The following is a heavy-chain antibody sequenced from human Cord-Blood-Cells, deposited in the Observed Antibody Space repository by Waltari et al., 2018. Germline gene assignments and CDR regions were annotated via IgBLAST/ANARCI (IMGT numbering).Heavy chain of an antibody. J-gene: IGHJ4*02. Sequence: QVQLVQSGAEVKKPGSSVKVSCKASGGTFSSYAISWVRQAPGQGLEWMGRIIPILGIANYAQKFQGRVTITAEKSTSTAYMELSSLRSEDTAVYYCARLVGYSYGNENRDFDYWGQGTLVTVSS. V-gene: IGHV1-69*09. D-gene: IGHD5-18*01. CDR3: ARLVGYSYGNENRDFDY. CDR1: GGTFSSYA. CDR2: IIPILGIA.